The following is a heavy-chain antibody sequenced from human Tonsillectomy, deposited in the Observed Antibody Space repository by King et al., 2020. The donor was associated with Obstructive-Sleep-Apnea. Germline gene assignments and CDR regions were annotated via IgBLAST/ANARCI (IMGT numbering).Heavy chain of an antibody. J-gene: IGHJ6*02. Sequence: VQLVESGGGLVQPGWSLRLSRAASGFTFDDYAMHWVRQVPGKGLEWVAGISWNSATIGYADSVKGRFTISRDNARTSLYLQMNSLKSEDTALYYCVKDIAAAPWGVMDVWGQGTTVTVSS. V-gene: IGHV3-9*01. CDR1: GFTFDDYA. CDR2: ISWNSATI. D-gene: IGHD6-13*01. CDR3: VKDIAAAPWGVMDV.